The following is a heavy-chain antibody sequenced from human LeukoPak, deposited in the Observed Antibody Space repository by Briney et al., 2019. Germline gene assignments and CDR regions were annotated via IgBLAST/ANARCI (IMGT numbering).Heavy chain of an antibody. CDR1: GGXISSSSHY. V-gene: IGHV4-39*01. D-gene: IGHD3-22*01. CDR3: ARLNFYDDRGPFDY. J-gene: IGHJ4*02. Sequence: PSETLSLTCTVSGGXISSSSHYWSWIRQPPGKGLEWIGSISSSGTTSYSPSLKSRVTISVDTSKNQFSLQLSSVTAADTTVYYCARLNFYDDRGPFDYWGQGTQVTVSS. CDR2: ISSSGTT.